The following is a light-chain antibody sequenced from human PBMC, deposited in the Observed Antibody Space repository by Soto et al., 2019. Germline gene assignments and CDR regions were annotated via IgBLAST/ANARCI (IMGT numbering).Light chain of an antibody. Sequence: DIQMTQSPSSLSASVGDRVTITCRASQSISIYLKWYQQKAGKAPKLLIYGASSLQSGVPSRFSGSGSGTDFTLTISSLQPEDFATYYCQQSYRTPNTFGQGTKLEIK. CDR2: GAS. V-gene: IGKV1-39*01. CDR3: QQSYRTPNT. J-gene: IGKJ2*01. CDR1: QSISIY.